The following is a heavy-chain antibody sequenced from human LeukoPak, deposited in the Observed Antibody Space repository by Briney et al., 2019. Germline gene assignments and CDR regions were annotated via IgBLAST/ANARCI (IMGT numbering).Heavy chain of an antibody. CDR1: GGSISSSSYY. V-gene: IGHV4-39*01. CDR2: IYYSGST. D-gene: IGHD6-13*01. J-gene: IGHJ5*02. Sequence: SETLSLTCTVAGGSISSSSYYWGWIRQPPGKGLEWIGGIYYSGSTCYNPALKRRVTITVATSNNHFYLKLCSVTAADTAVYYCERRLAAAAGRWFDPWGQGTLVTVSS. CDR3: ERRLAAAAGRWFDP.